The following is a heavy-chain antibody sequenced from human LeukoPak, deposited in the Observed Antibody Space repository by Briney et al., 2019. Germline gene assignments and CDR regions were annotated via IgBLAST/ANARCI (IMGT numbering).Heavy chain of an antibody. Sequence: GESLKISCQVSGYIFTTYWIGWVRQMPGKGLEWMGIIYPGDSDTRYSPSFQGQVTISADKSINATYLQWSSLKASDTAIYYCARLGRWGFYFDDWGQGTLVTVSS. V-gene: IGHV5-51*01. CDR2: IYPGDSDT. J-gene: IGHJ4*02. CDR1: GYIFTTYW. D-gene: IGHD5-24*01. CDR3: ARLGRWGFYFDD.